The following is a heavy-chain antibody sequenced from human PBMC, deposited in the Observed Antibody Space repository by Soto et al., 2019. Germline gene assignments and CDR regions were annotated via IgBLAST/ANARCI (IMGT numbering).Heavy chain of an antibody. Sequence: GDSLKISCKGSGYTFTNYWIAWVRQMPGKGLELMGIIYPYDSDTRYSPSFQGQVTISADKSISTAYLQWSSLKASDTAMYYCARRPSDYYGMDVWGQGTTVTVSS. D-gene: IGHD1-26*01. CDR1: GYTFTNYW. CDR3: ARRPSDYYGMDV. J-gene: IGHJ6*02. V-gene: IGHV5-51*01. CDR2: IYPYDSDT.